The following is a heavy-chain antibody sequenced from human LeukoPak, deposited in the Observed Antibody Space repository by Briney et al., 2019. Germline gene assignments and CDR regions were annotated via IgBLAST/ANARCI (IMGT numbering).Heavy chain of an antibody. CDR1: GFMFSDYA. CDR3: AKGPRCSGGSCYWAVDN. D-gene: IGHD2-15*01. J-gene: IGHJ4*02. Sequence: GGSLRLSCAVSGFMFSDYAMNLVRQAPGKGLEWVSVMSGSGDSINNADSVKGRFTISRDNSKNTLFLQMNSLRAEDTAVYYCAKGPRCSGGSCYWAVDNWGQGTLVSVSS. CDR2: MSGSGDSI. V-gene: IGHV3-23*01.